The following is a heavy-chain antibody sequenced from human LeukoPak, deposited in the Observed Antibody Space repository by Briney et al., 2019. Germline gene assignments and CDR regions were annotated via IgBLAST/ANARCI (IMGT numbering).Heavy chain of an antibody. CDR3: ARDNDYGAVRPGDY. CDR2: INPNSGGT. J-gene: IGHJ4*02. CDR1: GYTFTGYY. D-gene: IGHD4-17*01. V-gene: IGHV1-2*02. Sequence: GASVKVSCKASGYTFTGYYMHWVRQAPGQGLEWMGWINPNSGGTNYAQKFQGRVTMTRDTSISTAYMELGRLRSDDTAVYYCARDNDYGAVRPGDYWGQGTLVTVSS.